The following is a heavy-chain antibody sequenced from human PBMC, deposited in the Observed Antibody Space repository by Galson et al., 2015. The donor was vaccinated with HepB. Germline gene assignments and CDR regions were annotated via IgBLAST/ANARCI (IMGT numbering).Heavy chain of an antibody. CDR3: AGDSTDIEVVPTAMRGRFYYYGMDV. V-gene: IGHV3-30*04. CDR2: ISYDGSNK. D-gene: IGHD2-2*01. J-gene: IGHJ6*02. CDR1: GFSFSSYA. Sequence: SLRLSCAASGFSFSSYAIHWVRQAPGKGLEWVAVISYDGSNKYYADSVKGRFTISRDNSKNTLSLQMNSLRAEDTAVYYCAGDSTDIEVVPTAMRGRFYYYGMDVWGQGTTVTVSS.